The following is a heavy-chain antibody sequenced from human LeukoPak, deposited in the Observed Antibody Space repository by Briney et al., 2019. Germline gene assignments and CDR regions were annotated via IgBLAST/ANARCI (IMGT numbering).Heavy chain of an antibody. CDR2: IWYDGSNK. J-gene: IGHJ6*02. Sequence: GRSLRLSCAASGFTFSSYGMHWVRQAPGKGLEWVAVIWYDGSNKYYADSVRGRFTISRDNAKNSLFLQMNSLRAEDTAVYYCAGEFSSSPASMDVWGQGTTVTVSS. CDR1: GFTFSSYG. CDR3: AGEFSSSPASMDV. V-gene: IGHV3-33*03. D-gene: IGHD3-10*01.